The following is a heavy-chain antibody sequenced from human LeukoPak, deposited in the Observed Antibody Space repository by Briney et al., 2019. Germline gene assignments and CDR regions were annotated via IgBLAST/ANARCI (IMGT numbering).Heavy chain of an antibody. D-gene: IGHD6-6*01. J-gene: IGHJ4*02. CDR1: GFTFSSYW. V-gene: IGHV3-7*01. CDR3: ARGLSGYASSLGY. CDR2: IKQDGSEK. Sequence: GGSLRLSCAASGFTFSSYWMSWVRQAPGKGLEWVANIKQDGSEKYYVDSVKGRFTISRDNSKNTLYLQMNSLRAEDTAVYYCARGLSGYASSLGYWGQGTLVTVSA.